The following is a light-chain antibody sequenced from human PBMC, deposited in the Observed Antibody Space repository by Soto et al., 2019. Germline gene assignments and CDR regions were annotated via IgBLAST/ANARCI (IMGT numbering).Light chain of an antibody. V-gene: IGLV2-23*03. Sequence: QSALTQPASVSGSPGQSITISCTGTSSDVGSYNLVSWYQQHPGKAPKLIIYEGSKRPSGVSNRFSGSKSGNTASLTISGLQAEDEADYYCCSYAGSSTFHVVFGGGTKLTVL. J-gene: IGLJ2*01. CDR1: SSDVGSYNL. CDR2: EGS. CDR3: CSYAGSSTFHVV.